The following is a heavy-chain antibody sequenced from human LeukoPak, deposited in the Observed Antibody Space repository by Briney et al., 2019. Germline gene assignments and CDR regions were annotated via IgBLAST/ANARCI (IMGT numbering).Heavy chain of an antibody. V-gene: IGHV1-46*01. Sequence: GASVKVSCKASGFTFTSYYMHWVRQAPGQGLEWMGIINPSGGSTSYAQKFQGRVTMTRDTSTSTVYMELSSLRSEDTAVYYCARVGYCSSTSCSRRYGPFDYWGQGTLVTVSS. CDR1: GFTFTSYY. D-gene: IGHD2-2*01. CDR2: INPSGGST. J-gene: IGHJ4*02. CDR3: ARVGYCSSTSCSRRYGPFDY.